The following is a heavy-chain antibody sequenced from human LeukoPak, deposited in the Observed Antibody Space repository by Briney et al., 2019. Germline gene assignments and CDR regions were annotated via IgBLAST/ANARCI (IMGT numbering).Heavy chain of an antibody. D-gene: IGHD3-3*01. CDR1: GGSISSYY. CDR2: IYYSGST. Sequence: SETLSLTCTVSGGSISSYYRSWIRQPPGKGLEWIGYIYYSGSTNYNPSLKSRVTISVDTSKNQFSLKLSSVTAADTAVYYCARSYDFWSGYDAFDIWGQGTMVTVSS. CDR3: ARSYDFWSGYDAFDI. V-gene: IGHV4-59*01. J-gene: IGHJ3*02.